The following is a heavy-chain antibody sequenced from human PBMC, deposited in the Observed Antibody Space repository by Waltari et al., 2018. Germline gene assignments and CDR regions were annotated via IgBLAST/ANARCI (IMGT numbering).Heavy chain of an antibody. CDR3: ARGYGAYCGEDCSDPFDI. J-gene: IGHJ3*02. V-gene: IGHV4-59*11. Sequence: QVQLQESGPGLVEPSETLSLTCTVSGDSIRGHYWSWIRQPPGKGLEWIGYIFNSATTNYKPSPKSRVTISADRSKNQLALRLTSMTAADTAVYYCARGYGAYCGEDCSDPFDIWGRGTMVTVSS. CDR1: GDSIRGHY. CDR2: IFNSATT. D-gene: IGHD2-21*01.